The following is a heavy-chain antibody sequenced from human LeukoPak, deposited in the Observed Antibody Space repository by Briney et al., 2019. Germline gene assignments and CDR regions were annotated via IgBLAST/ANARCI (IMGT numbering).Heavy chain of an antibody. D-gene: IGHD3-9*01. CDR3: ARDPLRYLRVGHYDY. CDR1: GFTFSNSA. J-gene: IGHJ4*02. Sequence: GGSLRLSCAVSGFTFSNSAMNCVRQVPGEGLEWVSSIDYHSSHIYYAASVRGRFTISRDNDRNSVYLQMNSLRVEDTAVYYCARDPLRYLRVGHYDYWGQGTLVAVSS. CDR2: IDYHSSHI. V-gene: IGHV3-21*01.